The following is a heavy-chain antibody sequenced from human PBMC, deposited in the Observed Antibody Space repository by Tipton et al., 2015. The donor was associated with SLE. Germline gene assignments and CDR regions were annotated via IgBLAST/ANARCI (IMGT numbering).Heavy chain of an antibody. D-gene: IGHD5-12*01. J-gene: IGHJ4*02. CDR3: AKGWVATIGY. V-gene: IGHV3-74*01. CDR1: GLTFSSYW. CDR2: INSDGSST. Sequence: SLRLSCAASGLTFSSYWMHWVRQAPGKGLVWVSRINSDGSSTTYADSVKGRFTISRDNAKNTLYLQMNSLRVEDTAVYYCAKGWVATIGYWGQGTLVTVSS.